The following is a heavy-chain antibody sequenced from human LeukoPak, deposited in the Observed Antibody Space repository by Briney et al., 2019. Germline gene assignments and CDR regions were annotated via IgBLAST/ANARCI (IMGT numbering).Heavy chain of an antibody. J-gene: IGHJ3*02. D-gene: IGHD1-26*01. CDR1: GYSFTSYW. Sequence: GEPLKISCKGSGYSFTSYWIGWVRQTPGKGLEWMGIIYPGDSDTRYSPSFQGQVTISADKSISTAYLQWSSLKASDSAMYYCARLSGSYYSAFDIWGQGTMVTVSS. CDR2: IYPGDSDT. CDR3: ARLSGSYYSAFDI. V-gene: IGHV5-51*01.